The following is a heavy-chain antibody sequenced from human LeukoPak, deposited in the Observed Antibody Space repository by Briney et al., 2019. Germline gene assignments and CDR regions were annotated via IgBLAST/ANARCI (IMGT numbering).Heavy chain of an antibody. Sequence: GGSLRLSCAASGFTFSSYGMHWVRQAPGKGLEWVAFIRYDGSNKYYADSVKGRFTISRDNSKNTLYLQMNSLRAEDTAVYYCANSFASRRPGDYWGQGTLVTVSS. V-gene: IGHV3-30*02. CDR2: IRYDGSNK. J-gene: IGHJ4*02. CDR1: GFTFSSYG. D-gene: IGHD3-10*01. CDR3: ANSFASRRPGDY.